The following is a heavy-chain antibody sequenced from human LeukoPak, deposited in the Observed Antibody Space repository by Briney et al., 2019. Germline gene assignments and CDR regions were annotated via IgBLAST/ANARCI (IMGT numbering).Heavy chain of an antibody. V-gene: IGHV1-18*04. CDR1: GYTFTSYG. Sequence: ASVKVSCKASGYTFTSYGISWVRQAPGQGIEWMGWISAYNGNTNYAQKLQGRVTMTTDTSTSTAYMELRSLRSDDTAVYYCARLRVPAAIGSGWPDYWGQGTLVTVSS. CDR3: ARLRVPAAIGSGWPDY. J-gene: IGHJ4*02. CDR2: ISAYNGNT. D-gene: IGHD2-2*01.